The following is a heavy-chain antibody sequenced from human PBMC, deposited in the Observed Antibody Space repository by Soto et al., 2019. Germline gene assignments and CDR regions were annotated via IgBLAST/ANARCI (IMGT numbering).Heavy chain of an antibody. J-gene: IGHJ3*02. CDR2: ISYDGSNK. CDR3: ARARWELLGDAFDI. D-gene: IGHD1-26*01. CDR1: GFTFSSYA. Sequence: QVQLVESGGGVVQPGRSLRLSCAASGFTFSSYAMHWVRQAPGKGLEWVAVISYDGSNKYYADSVKGRFTISRDNSKNTLYLQMNSLRAEDTAVYYCARARWELLGDAFDIWAKGQWSPSLQ. V-gene: IGHV3-30-3*01.